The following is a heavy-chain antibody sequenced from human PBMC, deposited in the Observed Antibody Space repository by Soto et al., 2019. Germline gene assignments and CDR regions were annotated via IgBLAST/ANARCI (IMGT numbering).Heavy chain of an antibody. CDR2: IDWDDNK. J-gene: IGHJ6*02. D-gene: IGHD3-3*01. CDR3: ARIPYFDFWSGHYYGMXV. V-gene: IGHV2-70*01. Sequence: GPKLVNPTYTLTLTRRSSGFSPSTRRSCVCSLHQPPGKALEWLALIDWDDNKFYSTSLKTRLAISKDISKNQVFLTMTNMDPVDTATYYCARIPYFDFWSGHYYGMXVWGQGT. CDR1: GFSPSTRRSC.